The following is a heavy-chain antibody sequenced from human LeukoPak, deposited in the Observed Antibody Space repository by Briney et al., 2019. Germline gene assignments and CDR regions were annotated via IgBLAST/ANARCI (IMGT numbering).Heavy chain of an antibody. Sequence: SETLSFTCSVYGVTISYFFWAWLRQPPGKGLEWIGYIYSSGSTYYNPSLKSRVTISVDTSKNRFSLKLRTVTAAATAFYSCATRPPGHPKFDYWGQGTLVTVSS. J-gene: IGHJ4*02. CDR1: GVTISYFF. CDR2: IYSSGST. CDR3: ATRPPGHPKFDY. V-gene: IGHV4-59*08.